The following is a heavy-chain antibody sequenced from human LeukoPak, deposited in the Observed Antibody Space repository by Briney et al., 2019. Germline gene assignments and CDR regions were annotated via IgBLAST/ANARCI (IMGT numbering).Heavy chain of an antibody. CDR2: ISWNSGSI. V-gene: IGHV3-9*01. J-gene: IGHJ5*02. Sequence: GRSLRLSCAASGLTFDDYAMHWVRQAPGKGLEWVSGISWNSGSIGYADSVKGRFTISRDNAKNSLYLQMNSLRAEDTALYYCANANRYGDDWFDPWGQGTMVTVSS. CDR3: ANANRYGDDWFDP. D-gene: IGHD4-17*01. CDR1: GLTFDDYA.